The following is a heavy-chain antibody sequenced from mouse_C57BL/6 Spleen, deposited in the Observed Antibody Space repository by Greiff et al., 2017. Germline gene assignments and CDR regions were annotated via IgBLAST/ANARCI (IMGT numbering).Heavy chain of an antibody. Sequence: QVQLQQPGAELVKPGASVKLSCKASGYTITSYWMQWVKQRPGQGLEWIGEIDPSDSYTNYNQKFKGKATLTVDTSSSTAYMQLSSLTSEDSAVYYCAREGNFDVWGTGTTVTVSS. CDR1: GYTITSYW. CDR3: AREGNFDV. J-gene: IGHJ1*03. CDR2: IDPSDSYT. D-gene: IGHD3-3*01. V-gene: IGHV1-50*01.